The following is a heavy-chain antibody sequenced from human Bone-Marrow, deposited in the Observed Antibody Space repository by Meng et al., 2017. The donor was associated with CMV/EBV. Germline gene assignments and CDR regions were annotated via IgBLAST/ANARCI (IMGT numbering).Heavy chain of an antibody. CDR1: GFTFSSYW. V-gene: IGHV3-74*01. CDR2: IDSDGSTT. Sequence: GESLKISCAASGFTFSSYWMHWVRQAPGKGLVWVSRIDSDGSTTNYADSAKGRFTISRDNAKNTLYLQMSSLRAEDTAVYYCARVPYDWEAFDIWGQGTMVTVSS. D-gene: IGHD3-16*01. CDR3: ARVPYDWEAFDI. J-gene: IGHJ3*02.